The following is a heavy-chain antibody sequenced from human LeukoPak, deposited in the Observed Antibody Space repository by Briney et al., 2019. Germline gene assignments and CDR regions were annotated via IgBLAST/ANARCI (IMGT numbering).Heavy chain of an antibody. J-gene: IGHJ4*02. V-gene: IGHV4-34*01. CDR3: ASARDGYNYGFDY. D-gene: IGHD5-24*01. CDR2: INHSGST. Sequence: PSETLSLTCAVYGGSFSGYYWSWLRQPPGKGLEWIGEINHSGSTNYNPSLKSRVTMSEDKSKKQFSLKLSSVTAADTAVYYCASARDGYNYGFDYWGQGTLVTVSS. CDR1: GGSFSGYY.